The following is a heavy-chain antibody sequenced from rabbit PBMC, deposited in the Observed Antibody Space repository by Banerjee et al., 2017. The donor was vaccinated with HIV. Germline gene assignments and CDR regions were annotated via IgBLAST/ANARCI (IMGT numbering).Heavy chain of an antibody. D-gene: IGHD4-2*01. CDR1: GFTISSISW. J-gene: IGHJ4*01. CDR3: ARGFRVAVASL. V-gene: IGHV1S45*01. CDR2: IYSGSSGST. Sequence: QEQLEESGGDLVKPEGSLTLTCTASGFTISSISWICWVRQAPGKGLEWIACIYSGSSGSTYYASRAKGRFTVSSTSSTAVTLQMTSLTAADTATYFCARGFRVAVASLWGPGPLVTVS.